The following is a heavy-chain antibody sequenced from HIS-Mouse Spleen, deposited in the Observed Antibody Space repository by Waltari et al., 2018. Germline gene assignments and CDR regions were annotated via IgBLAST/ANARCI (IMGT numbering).Heavy chain of an antibody. CDR3: ARDRHSNYDY. CDR2: IYYSGST. D-gene: IGHD4-4*01. V-gene: IGHV4-39*07. J-gene: IGHJ4*02. CDR1: GGSISSSSYY. Sequence: QLQLQESGPGLVKPSETLSLTCTVSGGSISSSSYYWGWIRQPPGKGLEWIGSIYYSGSTYYNPALKSRVTISVDTSKNQFSLKLSAVTAADTAVYYCARDRHSNYDYWGQGTLVTVSS.